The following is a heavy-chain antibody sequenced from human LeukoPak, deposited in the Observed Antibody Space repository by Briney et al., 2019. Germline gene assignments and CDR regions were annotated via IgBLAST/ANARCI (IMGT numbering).Heavy chain of an antibody. CDR2: VNTAGSST. CDR1: GFTFSTYW. CDR3: VGGMGGHFDY. J-gene: IGHJ4*02. Sequence: GGSLRLSCAASGFTFSTYWMHWVRQAPGKRLVWVSRVNTAGSSTSYADSVKGRFTISRDNAKNTLYLQMNSLRAEDTAMYYCVGGMGGHFDYWGQGTLVTVSS. D-gene: IGHD3-16*01. V-gene: IGHV3-74*01.